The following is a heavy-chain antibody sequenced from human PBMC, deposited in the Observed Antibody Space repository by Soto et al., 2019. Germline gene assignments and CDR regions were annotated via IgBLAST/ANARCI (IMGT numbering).Heavy chain of an antibody. V-gene: IGHV1-69*01. CDR2: INPMFNST. CDR3: ARQIFAADY. Sequence: QVQLVQSGAEVKKPGSSVKVSCEAPGGTFDHAAITWVRQAPGQGLEWMGGINPMFNSTHYAQKFQGRVTITADAATSTAFMELRRLSSDDTAVYYCARQIFAADYWGQGTLLIVSS. D-gene: IGHD3-9*01. J-gene: IGHJ4*02. CDR1: GGTFDHAA.